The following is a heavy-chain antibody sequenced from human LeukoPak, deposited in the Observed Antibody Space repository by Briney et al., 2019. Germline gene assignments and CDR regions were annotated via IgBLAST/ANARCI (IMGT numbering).Heavy chain of an antibody. J-gene: IGHJ4*02. Sequence: SGGSLRLSCAASGFTFDDYAMRWVRQAPGKGLEWVSLISGDGGSTYYADSVKGRFTISRDNSKNSLYLQMNSLRTEDTALYYCAKDIYPDFTDDYWGQGTLVTVSS. CDR2: ISGDGGST. V-gene: IGHV3-43*02. D-gene: IGHD2-2*02. CDR3: AKDIYPDFTDDY. CDR1: GFTFDDYA.